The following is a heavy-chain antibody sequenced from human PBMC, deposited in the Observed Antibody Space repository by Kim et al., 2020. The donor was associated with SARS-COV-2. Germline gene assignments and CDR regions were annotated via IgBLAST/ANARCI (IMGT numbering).Heavy chain of an antibody. CDR2: ISATGKGT. Sequence: GGSLRLSCAASGFIFSSYAMGWVRQAPGRGLEWVSAISATGKGTYYTDSVKGRFTISRDNSKSTLDLQMNNVRADDTAVYYCTRGAMLGTRAPDYWGQGTQVTVSS. J-gene: IGHJ4*02. V-gene: IGHV3-23*01. D-gene: IGHD3-10*02. CDR3: TRGAMLGTRAPDY. CDR1: GFIFSSYA.